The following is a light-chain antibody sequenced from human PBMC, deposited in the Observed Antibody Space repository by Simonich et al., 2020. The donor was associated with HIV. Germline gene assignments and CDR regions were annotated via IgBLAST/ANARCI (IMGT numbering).Light chain of an antibody. CDR2: DAS. CDR1: QRVSSY. Sequence: EIVLTQSPATLSLSPGERATPSCRASQRVSSYLAWYQQKPGQAPRLLIYDASNRAIGIPSRFSGRRSGTDFTLTISRLEPEDFAVYSCQQRSNWLTFGGGTKVEIK. V-gene: IGKV3-11*01. J-gene: IGKJ4*01. CDR3: QQRSNWLT.